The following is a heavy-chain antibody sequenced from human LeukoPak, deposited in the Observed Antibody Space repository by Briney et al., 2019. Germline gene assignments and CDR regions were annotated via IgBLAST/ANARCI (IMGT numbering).Heavy chain of an antibody. J-gene: IGHJ4*02. Sequence: GESLRISCKGSGYSFTSYWISWVRQMPGEGLEWMGRIDPSDSYTNYSPSFQGHVTISADKSIGTAYLQWSSLKASDTAMYYCARLSSKQWLVYPVDYWGQGTLVTVSS. CDR1: GYSFTSYW. V-gene: IGHV5-10-1*01. D-gene: IGHD6-19*01. CDR2: IDPSDSYT. CDR3: ARLSSKQWLVYPVDY.